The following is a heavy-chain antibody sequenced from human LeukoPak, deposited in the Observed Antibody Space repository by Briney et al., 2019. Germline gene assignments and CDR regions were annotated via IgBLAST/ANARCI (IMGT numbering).Heavy chain of an antibody. D-gene: IGHD2-15*01. CDR2: IKQDGSEK. V-gene: IGHV3-7*01. CDR3: ARGQVCSGGSCYVFYYGMDV. J-gene: IGHJ6*02. Sequence: GGSLRLSCAASGFTFSSYWMSWVRQAPGKGLEWVANIKQDGSEKYYVDSVKGRFTISRDNSKNTLYLQMNSLRAEDTAVYYCARGQVCSGGSCYVFYYGMDVWGQGTTVTVSS. CDR1: GFTFSSYW.